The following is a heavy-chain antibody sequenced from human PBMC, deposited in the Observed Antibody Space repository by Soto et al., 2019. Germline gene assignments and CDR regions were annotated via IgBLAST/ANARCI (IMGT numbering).Heavy chain of an antibody. CDR3: ARDGGGVRGVISYYYYYGMDV. J-gene: IGHJ6*02. CDR2: IYYSGST. D-gene: IGHD3-10*01. CDR1: GGSISSGGYY. V-gene: IGHV4-31*03. Sequence: QVQLQESGPGLVKPSQTLSLTCTVSGGSISSGGYYWSWIRQHPGKGLEWIGYIYYSGSTYYNPSLKSRVTISVDTSKNQFSLKLSAVTAADTAVYYCARDGGGVRGVISYYYYYGMDVWGQGTTVTVSS.